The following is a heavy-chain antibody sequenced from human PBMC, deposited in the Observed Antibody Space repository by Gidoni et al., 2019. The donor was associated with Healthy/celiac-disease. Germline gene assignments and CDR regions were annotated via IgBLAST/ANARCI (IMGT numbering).Heavy chain of an antibody. Sequence: QVQLQQWGAGLLKPSETLSLTCAVDGGSFSGYYWRWIRQPPGKGLEWIGDINHSGSTNYNPSLKSRVTISVDTSKNQFSLKLSSVTAADTAVYYCAREGSIAAAGTWNWFDPWGQGTLVTVSS. J-gene: IGHJ5*02. V-gene: IGHV4-34*01. D-gene: IGHD6-13*01. CDR2: INHSGST. CDR1: GGSFSGYY. CDR3: AREGSIAAAGTWNWFDP.